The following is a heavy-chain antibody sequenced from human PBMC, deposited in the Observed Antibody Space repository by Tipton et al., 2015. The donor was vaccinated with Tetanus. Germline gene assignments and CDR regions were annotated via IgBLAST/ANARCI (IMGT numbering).Heavy chain of an antibody. Sequence: MQLVQSGGEAQKXGESXXIPCNGSXYIFTXXXIGXXRQKPXKGLEWMGIIYPGDSDTRYSPSFQGQVTISVDKSINTAYLQWSSLKASDTSMFYCARAHCSDGVCNFDFWGQGALVTVAS. CDR3: ARAHCSDGVCNFDF. J-gene: IGHJ4*02. CDR2: IYPGDSDT. V-gene: IGHV5-51*01. CDR1: XYIFTXXX. D-gene: IGHD2-15*01.